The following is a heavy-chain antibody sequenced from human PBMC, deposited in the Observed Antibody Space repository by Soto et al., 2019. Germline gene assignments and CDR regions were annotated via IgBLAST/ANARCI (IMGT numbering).Heavy chain of an antibody. Sequence: QVQLVQSGAEVKKPGSSVKVSCKASGGTFSSYAISWVRQAPEQGLEWMGGIIPIFGTANYAQKFQGRVTITADESTSTAYMELSSLRSEDTAVYYCAREGDCSSTSCYRRYYYYYGMDVWGQGTTVTVSS. CDR1: GGTFSSYA. J-gene: IGHJ6*02. CDR3: AREGDCSSTSCYRRYYYYYGMDV. V-gene: IGHV1-69*01. D-gene: IGHD2-2*02. CDR2: IIPIFGTA.